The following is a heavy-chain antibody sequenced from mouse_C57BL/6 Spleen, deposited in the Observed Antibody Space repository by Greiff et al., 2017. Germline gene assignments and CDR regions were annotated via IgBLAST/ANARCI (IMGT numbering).Heavy chain of an antibody. CDR3: ARGRGAMDY. Sequence: VQLQESGAELVKPGASVKISCKASGYAFSSYWMNWLKQRPGKGLEWIGQIYPGDGDTNYNGKFKGKATLTADKSSSTAYMQRSSLTSEDSAVYFCARGRGAMDYWGQGTSVTVSS. CDR2: IYPGDGDT. V-gene: IGHV1-80*01. J-gene: IGHJ4*01. CDR1: GYAFSSYW.